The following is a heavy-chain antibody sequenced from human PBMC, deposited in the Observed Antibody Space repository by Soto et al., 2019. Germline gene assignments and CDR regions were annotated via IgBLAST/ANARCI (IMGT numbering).Heavy chain of an antibody. CDR2: IIPIFGTA. J-gene: IGHJ5*02. D-gene: IGHD6-13*01. Sequence: GASVKVSCKASGGTFSSYAISWVRQAPGQGLERMGGIIPIFGTANYAQKFQGRVTITADESTSTAYMELSSLRSEDTAVYYCARDASIAAAVSWFDPWGQGTLVTVSS. CDR3: ARDASIAAAVSWFDP. CDR1: GGTFSSYA. V-gene: IGHV1-69*13.